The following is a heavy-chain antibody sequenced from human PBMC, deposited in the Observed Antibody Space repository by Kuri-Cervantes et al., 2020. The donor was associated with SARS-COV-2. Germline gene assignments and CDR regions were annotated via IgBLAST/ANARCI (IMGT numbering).Heavy chain of an antibody. D-gene: IGHD3-3*01. CDR2: ISGDGGST. V-gene: IGHV3-23*01. Sequence: GESLEISCVASGFPFSIYGMNWVRLAPGKGLEWVSAISGDGGSTFSADSVKGRFTISRDNSKNTLYLQMNSLRAEDTAVYYCARGIDDFWSGYCPFDYWGRGPLAPFP. J-gene: IGHJ4*03. CDR3: ARGIDDFWSGYCPFDY. CDR1: GFPFSIYG.